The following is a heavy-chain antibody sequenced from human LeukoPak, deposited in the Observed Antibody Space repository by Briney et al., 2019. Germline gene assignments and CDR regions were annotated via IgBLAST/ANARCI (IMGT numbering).Heavy chain of an antibody. CDR2: IKQDGSEK. Sequence: GGSLRLSCAASGFTFSSYWMSWVRQAPGKGLEWVANIKQDGSEKYYVDSVKGRFTISRDNAKNSLYLQMNSLRAEDTAVYYCANVVVTASTVGLPDYWGQGTLVTVSS. V-gene: IGHV3-7*01. D-gene: IGHD2-21*02. CDR1: GFTFSSYW. CDR3: ANVVVTASTVGLPDY. J-gene: IGHJ4*02.